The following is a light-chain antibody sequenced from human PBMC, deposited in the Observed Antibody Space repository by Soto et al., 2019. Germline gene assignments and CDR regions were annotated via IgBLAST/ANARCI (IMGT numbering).Light chain of an antibody. CDR1: QSVSSN. CDR2: GAS. J-gene: IGKJ1*01. Sequence: EIVMTQSPATLSVSPGERATLSCRASQSVSSNLAWYQQKPGQAPRLLIYGASTRATGIPARFSGSGSGTVFTFTFSSLQSEDFAVYYCQQYNNWPRTFGQGTKVDIK. V-gene: IGKV3-15*01. CDR3: QQYNNWPRT.